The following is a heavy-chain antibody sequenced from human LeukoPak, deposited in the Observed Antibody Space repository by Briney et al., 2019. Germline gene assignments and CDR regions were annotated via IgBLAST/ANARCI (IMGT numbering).Heavy chain of an antibody. J-gene: IGHJ4*02. CDR1: GFTFSSYA. D-gene: IGHD2-2*01. Sequence: PGGSLRLSCAASGFTFSSYAMSWVRQAPGKGLEWVSAIISSGGSTYYADSVKGRFTISRDNSKNTLYLQMNSLRAEDTAVYYCAKAGIVVVPAAKLKSYYFDYWGQGTLVT. V-gene: IGHV3-23*01. CDR2: IISSGGST. CDR3: AKAGIVVVPAAKLKSYYFDY.